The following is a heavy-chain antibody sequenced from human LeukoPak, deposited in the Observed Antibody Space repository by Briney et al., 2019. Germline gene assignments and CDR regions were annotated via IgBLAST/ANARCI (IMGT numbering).Heavy chain of an antibody. J-gene: IGHJ5*02. Sequence: PGGSLRLSCAASGFTFSSYEMNWVRQAPGKGPEWVSYISSSGSTIYYADSVKGRFTISRDNAKNSPYLQMNSLRAEDTAVYYCARGFGRYFDWFDPWGQGTLVTVSS. D-gene: IGHD3-9*01. CDR1: GFTFSSYE. V-gene: IGHV3-48*03. CDR2: ISSSGSTI. CDR3: ARGFGRYFDWFDP.